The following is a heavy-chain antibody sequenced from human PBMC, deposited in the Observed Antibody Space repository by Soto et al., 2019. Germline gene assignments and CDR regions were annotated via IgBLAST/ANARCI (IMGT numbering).Heavy chain of an antibody. CDR2: ISYDGSNK. CDR3: AKDQQQLSNYYYYGMDV. Sequence: QVQLVESGGGVVQPGRSLRLSCEASGFTFSSYGMHWVRQAPGKGLEWVAVISYDGSNKYYADSVKGRFTISRDNSKNTLYLQMNSLRAEDTAVYYCAKDQQQLSNYYYYGMDVWGQGTTVTVSS. CDR1: GFTFSSYG. D-gene: IGHD6-13*01. V-gene: IGHV3-30*18. J-gene: IGHJ6*02.